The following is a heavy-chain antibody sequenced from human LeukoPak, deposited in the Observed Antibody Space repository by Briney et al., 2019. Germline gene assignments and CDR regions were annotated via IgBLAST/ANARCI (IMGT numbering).Heavy chain of an antibody. D-gene: IGHD3-16*02. CDR3: ARTYYDYVGGSYREDTLDS. CDR1: GGTFSSYG. J-gene: IGHJ4*02. CDR2: IIPVFGTA. V-gene: IGHV1-69*13. Sequence: SVKVSCKASGGTFSSYGISWVRQAPGQGLEWMGGIIPVFGTANYAQRFQGRVTITADESTSTAYMELSSLRSEDTAVYYCARTYYDYVGGSYREDTLDSWGQGTLVTVSS.